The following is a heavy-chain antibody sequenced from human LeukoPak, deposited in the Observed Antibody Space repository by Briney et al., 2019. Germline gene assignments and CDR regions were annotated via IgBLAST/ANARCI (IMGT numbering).Heavy chain of an antibody. J-gene: IGHJ3*02. CDR3: ARLSFSLLGSTANDVFDI. D-gene: IGHD3-16*01. CDR2: FGAYSGNT. Sequence: ASVKVSCKGQGYTFSSYGISWVRQAPGQGLEWMGWFGAYSGNTKYAQKFQGRFTMTADTSTTTAYMEVGSLRSDDTAVYYCARLSFSLLGSTANDVFDIWGQGTMVAVSS. V-gene: IGHV1-18*01. CDR1: GYTFSSYG.